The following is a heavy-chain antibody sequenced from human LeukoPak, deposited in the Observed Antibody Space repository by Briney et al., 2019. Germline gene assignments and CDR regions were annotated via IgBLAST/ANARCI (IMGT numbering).Heavy chain of an antibody. CDR2: IIPIFGTA. CDR1: GGTFSSYA. D-gene: IGHD2-2*01. CDR3: ARKPAAYNWFDP. Sequence: GALVKVSCKASGGTFSSYAISWVRQAPGQGLEWMGGIIPIFGTANYAQKFQGRVTMIRDTSISTAYMELSRLRSDDTAVYYCARKPAAYNWFDPWGQGTLVTVSS. J-gene: IGHJ5*02. V-gene: IGHV1-69*05.